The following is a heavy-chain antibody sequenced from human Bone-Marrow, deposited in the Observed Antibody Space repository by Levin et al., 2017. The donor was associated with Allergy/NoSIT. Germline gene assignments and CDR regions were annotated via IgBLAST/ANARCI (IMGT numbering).Heavy chain of an antibody. J-gene: IGHJ5*02. CDR1: GFNFNLYG. V-gene: IGHV1-18*01. CDR3: ARVFYFDSSGYYDP. D-gene: IGHD3-22*01. CDR2: ISGHNGKT. Sequence: GESLKISCKTSGFNFNLYGIIWVRQAPGQGLEWMGWISGHNGKTDYAQKFQGRVSMTTDTSTSTAYMELRNLRSDDTAMFYCARVFYFDSSGYYDPWGQGTLVTVSS.